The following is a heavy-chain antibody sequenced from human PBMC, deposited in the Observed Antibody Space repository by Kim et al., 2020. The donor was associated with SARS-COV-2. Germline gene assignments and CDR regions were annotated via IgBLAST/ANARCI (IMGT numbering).Heavy chain of an antibody. CDR2: IHHSGSA. Sequence: SETLSLTCGVYDGSFSGYYWSWIRQPPGKGLEWIGEIHHSGSAKYNPSLKSRITISLDTSKKQISLKLSSVTAADTAVYYCARGRYQLLFYSWGQGTLVTVSS. D-gene: IGHD2-2*01. CDR1: DGSFSGYY. V-gene: IGHV4-34*01. J-gene: IGHJ5*02. CDR3: ARGRYQLLFYS.